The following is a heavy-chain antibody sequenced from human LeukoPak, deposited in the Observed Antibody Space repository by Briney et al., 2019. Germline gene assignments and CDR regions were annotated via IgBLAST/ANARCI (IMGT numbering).Heavy chain of an antibody. Sequence: GGSLRLSCAASGFTFSSYSMNWVRQAPGKGLEWVSSISSSSTYIYYADSVRGRFTSSRDNAKNSLYLQMSSLRAEDTAVYYCARERIAKAATPVNDHWGQGTLVTVSS. CDR1: GFTFSSYS. V-gene: IGHV3-21*01. CDR3: ARERIAKAATPVNDH. D-gene: IGHD6-19*01. J-gene: IGHJ4*02. CDR2: ISSSSTYI.